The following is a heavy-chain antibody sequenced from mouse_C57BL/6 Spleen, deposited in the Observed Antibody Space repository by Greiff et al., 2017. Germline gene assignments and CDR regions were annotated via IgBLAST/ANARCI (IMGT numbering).Heavy chain of an antibody. CDR3: ARDYGNYVGYAMDY. J-gene: IGHJ4*01. CDR2: ISDGGSYT. Sequence: EVQVVESGGGLVKPGGSLKLSCAASGFTFSSYAMSWVRQTPEKRLEWVATISDGGSYTYYPDNVKGRFTISRDNAKNNLYLQMSHLKSEDTAMYYCARDYGNYVGYAMDYWGQGTSVTVSS. D-gene: IGHD2-1*01. CDR1: GFTFSSYA. V-gene: IGHV5-4*01.